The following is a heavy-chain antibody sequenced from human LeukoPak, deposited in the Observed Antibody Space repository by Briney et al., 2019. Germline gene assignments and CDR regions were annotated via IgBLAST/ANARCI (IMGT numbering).Heavy chain of an antibody. Sequence: ASVKVSCKASGGTFSSYAISWVRQAPGQGLEWMGWISAYNGNTNYAQKLQGRVTMTTDTSTSTAYMELRSLRSDDTAVYYCARDQDIVVVPAYYYYGMDVWGQGTTVTVS. J-gene: IGHJ6*02. CDR3: ARDQDIVVVPAYYYYGMDV. V-gene: IGHV1-18*01. CDR1: GGTFSSYA. CDR2: ISAYNGNT. D-gene: IGHD2-2*01.